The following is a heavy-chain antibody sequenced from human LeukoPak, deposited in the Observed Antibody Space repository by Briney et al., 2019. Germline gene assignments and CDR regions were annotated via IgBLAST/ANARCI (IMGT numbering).Heavy chain of an antibody. Sequence: PGRSLRLSCAASGFTFDDYAMHWVRQAPGKGLEWVSGISWNSGSIGYADSVKGQFTISRDNAKNSLYLQMNSLRAEDTALYYCAKDRRARDIGGFDYWGQGTLVTVSS. CDR3: AKDRRARDIGGFDY. CDR2: ISWNSGSI. V-gene: IGHV3-9*01. CDR1: GFTFDDYA. D-gene: IGHD2-15*01. J-gene: IGHJ4*02.